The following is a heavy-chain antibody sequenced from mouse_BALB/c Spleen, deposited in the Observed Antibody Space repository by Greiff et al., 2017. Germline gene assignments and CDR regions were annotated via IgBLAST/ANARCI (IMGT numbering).Heavy chain of an antibody. CDR3: ARGWLPSYAMDY. V-gene: IGHV5-6-5*01. CDR2: ISSGGST. D-gene: IGHD2-2*01. Sequence: EVKVVESGGGLVKPGGSLKLSCAASGFTFSSYAMSWVRQTPEKRLEWVASISSGGSTYYPDSVKGRFTISRDNARNILYLQMSSLRSEDTAMYYCARGWLPSYAMDYWGQGTSVTVSS. CDR1: GFTFSSYA. J-gene: IGHJ4*01.